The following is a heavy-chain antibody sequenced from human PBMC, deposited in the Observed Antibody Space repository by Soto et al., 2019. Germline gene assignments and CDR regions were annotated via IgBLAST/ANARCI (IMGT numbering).Heavy chain of an antibody. CDR1: GYTFTGYY. V-gene: IGHV1-2*04. CDR2: INPNSGGT. D-gene: IGHD3-3*01. CDR3: ARALRFWSGWVSYGMDV. J-gene: IGHJ6*02. Sequence: ASVKVSCKASGYTFTGYYMHWVRQAPGQGLEWMGWINPNSGGTNYAQKFQGWVTMTRDTSISTAYMELSRLRSDDTAVYYCARALRFWSGWVSYGMDVWGQGTTVTVSS.